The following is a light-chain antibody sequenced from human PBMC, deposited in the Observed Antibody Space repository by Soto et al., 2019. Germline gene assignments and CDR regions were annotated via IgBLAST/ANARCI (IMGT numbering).Light chain of an antibody. Sequence: QSALTQPPSASGSPGQSVTISCTGTSSDVGGYNYVSWYQQHPGKAPKLMIYEVNKRPSGVPDRFSGSKSGNTASLTVSGLQAEDEGDYYCSSHAGSQRVFGAGTKVTVL. CDR2: EVN. CDR1: SSDVGGYNY. CDR3: SSHAGSQRV. J-gene: IGLJ1*01. V-gene: IGLV2-8*01.